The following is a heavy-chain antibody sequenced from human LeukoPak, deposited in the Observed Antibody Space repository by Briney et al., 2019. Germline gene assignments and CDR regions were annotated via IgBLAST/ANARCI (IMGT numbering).Heavy chain of an antibody. CDR3: VRLAYCGGDCHGYYYYMDA. CDR2: ISSGSSYI. Sequence: GGSLRLSCEVSGFTFSTYSMNWVRQAPGKGLEWVSSISSGSSYIYYADSVKGRFTISRDNAKNSLFLQMSSLRAEDTAVYYCVRLAYCGGDCHGYYYYMDAWGKGTTVTVSS. CDR1: GFTFSTYS. D-gene: IGHD2-21*01. V-gene: IGHV3-21*01. J-gene: IGHJ6*03.